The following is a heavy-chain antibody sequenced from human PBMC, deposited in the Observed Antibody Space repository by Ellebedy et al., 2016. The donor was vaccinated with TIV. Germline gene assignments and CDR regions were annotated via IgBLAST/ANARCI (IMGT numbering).Heavy chain of an antibody. CDR1: GFTFSDYY. D-gene: IGHD3/OR15-3a*01. V-gene: IGHV3-11*05. Sequence: GESLKISXAASGFTFSDYYMSWIRQAPGKGLEWVSYISSSSSYTNYADSVKGRFTISRDNAKNSLYLQMNSLRAEDTALYYCAKDWTTRINTVYYYYGMDVWGQGTTVTVSS. J-gene: IGHJ6*02. CDR2: ISSSSSYT. CDR3: AKDWTTRINTVYYYYGMDV.